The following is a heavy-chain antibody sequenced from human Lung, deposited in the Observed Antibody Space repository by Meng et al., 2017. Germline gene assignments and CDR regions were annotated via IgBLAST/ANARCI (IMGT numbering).Heavy chain of an antibody. J-gene: IGHJ2*01. CDR3: ARYVPNGSFWYFDF. CDR1: GYIFTNYD. CDR2: ISVKNGEA. Sequence: VQLVQSGADAKKPGAPMKVSCKASGYIFTNYDISWVRQAPGQGLEWMGWISVKNGEAKYPQNFQGRVTMTTDTTTSTAYMELRSLTSDDTAVYYCARYVPNGSFWYFDFWGRGTLVTVSS. V-gene: IGHV1-18*01. D-gene: IGHD6-13*01.